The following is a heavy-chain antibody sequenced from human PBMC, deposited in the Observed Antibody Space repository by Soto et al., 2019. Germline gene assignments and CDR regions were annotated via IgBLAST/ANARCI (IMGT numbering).Heavy chain of an antibody. Sequence: ASVKVSCKASGYTFTSYYIHWVRQAPGQGLEWMGIINPSGGSTSYAQKFQGRVTMTRDTSTSTVYMEVSGLRSEDTAVYYCARGQEPSTLYYDYYYMDVWAKGPRSPSP. CDR1: GYTFTSYY. CDR2: INPSGGST. V-gene: IGHV1-46*03. J-gene: IGHJ6*03. CDR3: ARGQEPSTLYYDYYYMDV.